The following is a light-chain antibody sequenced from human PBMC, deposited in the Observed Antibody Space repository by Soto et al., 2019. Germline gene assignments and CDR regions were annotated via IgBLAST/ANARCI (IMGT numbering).Light chain of an antibody. CDR3: TSWTTSTPML. Sequence: QSVLTQPASVSGSPGQSITISCTGTSSDIGAYNYVSWYQQHPGKAPKLMIYDVNIRPSGVSNRCSGSKSGNTASLTISGLQAADETDYYCTSWTTSTPMLFCGGTKLNVL. CDR2: DVN. CDR1: SSDIGAYNY. V-gene: IGLV2-14*03. J-gene: IGLJ2*01.